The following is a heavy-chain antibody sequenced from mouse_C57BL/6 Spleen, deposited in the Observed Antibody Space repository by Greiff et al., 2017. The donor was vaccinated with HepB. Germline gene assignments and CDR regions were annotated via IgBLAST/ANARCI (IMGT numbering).Heavy chain of an antibody. CDR2: IHPNSGST. CDR1: GYTFTSYW. V-gene: IGHV1-64*01. Sequence: VQLQQSGAELVKPGASVKLSCKASGYTFTSYWLHWVKQRPGQGLEWIGMIHPNSGSTNYNEKFKSKATLTVDKSSSTAYMQLSSLTSEDSAVYYCARYYGDYDVYFDDGGQGTTLTVAS. D-gene: IGHD2-13*01. J-gene: IGHJ2*01. CDR3: ARYYGDYDVYFDD.